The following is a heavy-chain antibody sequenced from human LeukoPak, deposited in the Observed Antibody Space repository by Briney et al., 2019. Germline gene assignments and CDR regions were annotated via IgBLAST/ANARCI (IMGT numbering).Heavy chain of an antibody. J-gene: IGHJ4*02. V-gene: IGHV4-59*08. Sequence: SETLSLTCTVSGGSISSYYWSWIRQPPGKGLEWVGYIYYSGSTNYNPSLKSRVTISVDTSKNQFSLKLSSVTAADTAVYYCASRGIAVKGMDYWGQGTLVTVSS. CDR3: ASRGIAVKGMDY. CDR1: GGSISSYY. CDR2: IYYSGST. D-gene: IGHD2-21*01.